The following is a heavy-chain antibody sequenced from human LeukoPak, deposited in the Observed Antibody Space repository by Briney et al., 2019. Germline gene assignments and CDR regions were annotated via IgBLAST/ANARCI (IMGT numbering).Heavy chain of an antibody. D-gene: IGHD2-21*02. V-gene: IGHV3-23*01. CDR3: AARLPLYGMDV. CDR1: GLTFNTYD. Sequence: GGSLRLSCVGSGLTFNTYDLTWVGQARGKGVEWVALFGTRHTHIFYADSVEGRFAISRDNSKNTVYLQMNGLRVEDAAVYYCAARLPLYGMDVWGQGTTVTVSS. J-gene: IGHJ6*02. CDR2: FGTRHTHI.